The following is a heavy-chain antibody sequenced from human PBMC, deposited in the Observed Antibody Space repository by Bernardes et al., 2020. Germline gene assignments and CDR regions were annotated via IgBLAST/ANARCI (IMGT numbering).Heavy chain of an antibody. Sequence: GGSLRLSCAASGFTFSSYWMHWVRQAPGKGLVWVSHINSDGSSTSYADSVKGRFTISRDNAKNTLYLQMNSLRAEDTAVYYCARVPVDSSGWYGDYWGQGTLVTVSS. CDR1: GFTFSSYW. CDR3: ARVPVDSSGWYGDY. J-gene: IGHJ4*02. V-gene: IGHV3-74*01. CDR2: INSDGSST. D-gene: IGHD6-19*01.